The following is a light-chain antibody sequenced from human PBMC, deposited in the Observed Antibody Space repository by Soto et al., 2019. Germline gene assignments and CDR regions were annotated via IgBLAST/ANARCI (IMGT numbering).Light chain of an antibody. CDR2: RAS. CDR3: QHYNSYPYT. Sequence: DIQMTQSPSTLSASVGDRVTITCRASESISSWLAWYQQKPGKAPKLLIYRASGLQSGVPSRFSGSGYGTEFTLTISSLQPDDFATYYGQHYNSYPYTFGQGTELEIK. V-gene: IGKV1-5*03. CDR1: ESISSW. J-gene: IGKJ2*01.